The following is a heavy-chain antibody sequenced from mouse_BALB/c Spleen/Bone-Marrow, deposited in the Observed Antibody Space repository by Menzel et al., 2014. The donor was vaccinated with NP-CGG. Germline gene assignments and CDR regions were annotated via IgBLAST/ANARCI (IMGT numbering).Heavy chain of an antibody. CDR3: ARGSYGSSGPLDY. CDR1: GYTFTDYA. J-gene: IGHJ2*01. Sequence: VQLHQSGPELVRPGVSVTISCKGSGYTFTDYAMHWVKQSHAKSLAWIGVIRTYSGNTNYNQKFKRKDTMTVDKSSSTAYMELARLPSGDPAIFYWARGSYGSSGPLDYWGQAPTLKVPS. V-gene: IGHV1-67*01. D-gene: IGHD1-1*01. CDR2: IRTYSGNT.